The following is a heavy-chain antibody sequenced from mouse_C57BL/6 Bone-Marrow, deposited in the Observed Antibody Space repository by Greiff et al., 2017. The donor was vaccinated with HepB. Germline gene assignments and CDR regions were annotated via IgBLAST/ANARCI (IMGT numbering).Heavy chain of an antibody. D-gene: IGHD2-4*01. V-gene: IGHV2-2*01. Sequence: QVQLKESGPGLVQPSQSLSITCTVSGFSLTSYGVHWVRQSPGKGLEWLGVIWSGGSTDYNAAFISRLSISKDNSKSQVFFKMNSLQADDTAIYYCARRGYYDYGRGFAYWGQGTLVTVSA. CDR1: GFSLTSYG. CDR3: ARRGYYDYGRGFAY. J-gene: IGHJ3*01. CDR2: IWSGGST.